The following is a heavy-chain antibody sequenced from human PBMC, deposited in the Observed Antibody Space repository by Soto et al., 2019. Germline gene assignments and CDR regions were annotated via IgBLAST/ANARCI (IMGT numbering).Heavy chain of an antibody. Sequence: EVQFLESGGTLGQPGGSLRLSCVASGFTFSSYAMSWVRQAPGKGLEWVSGISGSGVSTYYADSVRGRFTISRDYSKNTLYLQMNSLRAEDTAVYFCATDYSQTGYCSAGSCYSDYWGQGTLVTVSS. V-gene: IGHV3-23*01. CDR3: ATDYSQTGYCSAGSCYSDY. D-gene: IGHD2-15*01. CDR2: ISGSGVST. CDR1: GFTFSSYA. J-gene: IGHJ4*02.